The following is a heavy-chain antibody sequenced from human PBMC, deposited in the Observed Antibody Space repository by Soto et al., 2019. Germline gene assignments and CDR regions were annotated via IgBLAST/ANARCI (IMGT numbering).Heavy chain of an antibody. V-gene: IGHV4-30-2*01. Sequence: QLQLRESGSGLVKPSQTLSLTCAVSGGSISSGGYSWSWIRQPPGKGLEWIGYIYHSGSTYYNPSLKSRVTISVDRSKNQFSLKLSSVTAADTAVYYCARDWGITGTFDYWGQGTLVTVSS. CDR3: ARDWGITGTFDY. CDR1: GGSISSGGYS. D-gene: IGHD1-7*01. CDR2: IYHSGST. J-gene: IGHJ4*02.